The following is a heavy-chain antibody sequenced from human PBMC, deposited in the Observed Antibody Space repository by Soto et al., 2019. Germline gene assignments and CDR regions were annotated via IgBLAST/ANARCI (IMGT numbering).Heavy chain of an antibody. Sequence: PGESLKISCKGSGYSFIDYWIGWVRQVPGKGLEWMGVIYPGDSDTRYSPSFQGQVTISADKSISTAYLQWSSLKASDTAMYYCARGPGYSSSWYRAFDIWGQGTMVTVS. CDR2: IYPGDSDT. J-gene: IGHJ3*02. CDR3: ARGPGYSSSWYRAFDI. V-gene: IGHV5-51*01. D-gene: IGHD6-13*01. CDR1: GYSFIDYW.